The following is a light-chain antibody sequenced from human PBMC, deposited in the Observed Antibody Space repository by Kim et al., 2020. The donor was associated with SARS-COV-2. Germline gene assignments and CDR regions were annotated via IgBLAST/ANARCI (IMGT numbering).Light chain of an antibody. Sequence: PGEGATLSCSASQYVDSRYLAWYQQRPAQAPSLLIYGGSNRATVIPDRFSGSGSETDFTLTINSLEPDDFAVYYCQQYGSSPHLTFGGGTKVDIK. J-gene: IGKJ4*01. CDR3: QQYGSSPHLT. CDR2: GGS. CDR1: QYVDSRY. V-gene: IGKV3-20*01.